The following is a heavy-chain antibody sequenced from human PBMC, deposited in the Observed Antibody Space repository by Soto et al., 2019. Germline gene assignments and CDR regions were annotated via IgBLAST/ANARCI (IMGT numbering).Heavy chain of an antibody. J-gene: IGHJ4*02. V-gene: IGHV3-23*01. D-gene: IGHD4-17*01. CDR3: AKRTYGEAENADYFDY. Sequence: EVQLLESGGGLVQPGGSLRLSCAVSGFTFSSYAMSWVRQAPGKGLEWVSVISDSGTTIYYADSVKGRFSISRDNFKSTLYLQINSLRAEDTAVYYCAKRTYGEAENADYFDYWGQGTLVTVSS. CDR2: ISDSGTTI. CDR1: GFTFSSYA.